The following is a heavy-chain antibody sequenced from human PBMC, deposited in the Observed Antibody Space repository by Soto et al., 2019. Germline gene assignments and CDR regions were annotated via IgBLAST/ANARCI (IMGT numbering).Heavy chain of an antibody. D-gene: IGHD6-19*01. J-gene: IGHJ4*02. CDR1: GFTVSSNY. V-gene: IGHV3-53*01. CDR3: ARGGGLYSRAFIDY. Sequence: EVQLVESGGGLIQPGGSLRLSCAASGFTVSSNYMSWVRQAPGKGLEWVSVIYSGGSTYYADSVKGRFTISRDNSKNKLYLQMNSLRAEDTAVYYCARGGGLYSRAFIDYWGQGTLVTVSS. CDR2: IYSGGST.